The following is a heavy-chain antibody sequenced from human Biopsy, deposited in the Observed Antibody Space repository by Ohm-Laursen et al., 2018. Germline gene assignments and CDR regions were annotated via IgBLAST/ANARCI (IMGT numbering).Heavy chain of an antibody. D-gene: IGHD2-2*01. J-gene: IGHJ6*02. CDR3: VRGHKYQLVNAFYYYSYGLDV. CDR2: INHSGRT. Sequence: SETLSLTCAVYGGSLSGYYWNWIRQPPGKGLEWIGEINHSGRTNCSPSLKRRVTVSVDTSKNQFSLKRSSVTAADTAVYYCVRGHKYQLVNAFYYYSYGLDVWGQGTTVTVSS. V-gene: IGHV4-34*01. CDR1: GGSLSGYY.